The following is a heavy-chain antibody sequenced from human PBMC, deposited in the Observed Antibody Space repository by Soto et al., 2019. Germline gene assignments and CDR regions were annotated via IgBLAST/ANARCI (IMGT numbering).Heavy chain of an antibody. V-gene: IGHV1-2*04. CDR3: ARDPGDDSSGYYYFDY. CDR2: INPNSGGT. J-gene: IGHJ4*02. D-gene: IGHD3-22*01. CDR1: GYTFTGYY. Sequence: ASVRVSCKASGYTFTGYYMHWVRQAPGQGLEWMGWINPNSGGTNYAQKFQGWVTMTRDTSISTAYMELSRLRSDDTAVYYCARDPGDDSSGYYYFDYWGQGTLVTVSS.